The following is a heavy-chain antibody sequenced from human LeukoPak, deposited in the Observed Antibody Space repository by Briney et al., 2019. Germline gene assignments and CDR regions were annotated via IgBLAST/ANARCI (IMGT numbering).Heavy chain of an antibody. CDR1: GFDFTTYE. CDR3: ALTRGYSGYDLDY. D-gene: IGHD5-12*01. J-gene: IGHJ4*02. CDR2: ISSSGLTM. Sequence: GGSLRLSCAASGFDFTTYEMHWVRQAPGKGLEWVAYISSSGLTMYYADSVKGRFTISRDNAKNSLYLQMNSLRVEGTGVYYCALTRGYSGYDLDYWGQGTLVTVSS. V-gene: IGHV3-48*03.